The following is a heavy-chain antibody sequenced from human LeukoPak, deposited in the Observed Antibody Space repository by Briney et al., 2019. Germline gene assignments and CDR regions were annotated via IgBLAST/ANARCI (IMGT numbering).Heavy chain of an antibody. CDR1: GYSISSGYY. D-gene: IGHD6-13*01. V-gene: IGHV4-38-2*02. J-gene: IGHJ5*02. CDR3: ARAYRSSWYANWFDP. CDR2: IYHSGST. Sequence: PSETLSLTCTVSGYSISSGYYWGWIRQPPGKGLEWIGSIYHSGSTYYNPSLKSRVTISVDASKNQFSLKLSSVTAADTAVYFCARAYRSSWYANWFDPWGQGTLVTVSS.